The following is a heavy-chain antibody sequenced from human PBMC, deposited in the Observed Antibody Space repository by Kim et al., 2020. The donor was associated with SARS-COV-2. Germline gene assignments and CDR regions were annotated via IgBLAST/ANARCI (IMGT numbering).Heavy chain of an antibody. D-gene: IGHD1-26*01. Sequence: GAANYARKFQGRVTITADKATSTVYMELSGLRSDDTAVYYCARDEVDTFDYWGQGTLVTVSS. J-gene: IGHJ4*02. CDR3: ARDEVDTFDY. CDR2: GAA. V-gene: IGHV1-69*06.